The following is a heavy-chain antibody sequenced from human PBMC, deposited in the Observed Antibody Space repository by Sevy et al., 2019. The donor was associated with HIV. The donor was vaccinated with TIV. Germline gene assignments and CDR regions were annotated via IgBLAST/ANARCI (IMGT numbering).Heavy chain of an antibody. Sequence: ASVKVSCKASGGTFSSYAISWVRQAPGQGLEWMGGIIPIFGTANYAQKFQGRVTITADESTSTAYMELSSLRSEDTAVYYCARDLSFCSSTSCRDDAFDIWGQGTMVTVSS. CDR2: IIPIFGTA. CDR3: ARDLSFCSSTSCRDDAFDI. J-gene: IGHJ3*02. V-gene: IGHV1-69*13. D-gene: IGHD2-2*01. CDR1: GGTFSSYA.